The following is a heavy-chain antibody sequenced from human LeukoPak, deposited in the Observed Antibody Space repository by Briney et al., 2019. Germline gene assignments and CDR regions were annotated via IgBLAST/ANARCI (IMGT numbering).Heavy chain of an antibody. Sequence: SETPSLTCTVSGGSISSYYWSWIRQPPGKGLEWIGYIYYSGSTNYNPSLKRRVTISVDTSKNQFSLKLSSVTAADTAVYYCARRVRYDFWSGYGHNWFDPWGQGTLVTVSS. CDR2: IYYSGST. CDR3: ARRVRYDFWSGYGHNWFDP. CDR1: GGSISSYY. J-gene: IGHJ5*02. D-gene: IGHD3-3*01. V-gene: IGHV4-59*01.